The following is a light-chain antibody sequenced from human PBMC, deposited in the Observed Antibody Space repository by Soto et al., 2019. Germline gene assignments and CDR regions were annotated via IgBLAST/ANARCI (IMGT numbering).Light chain of an antibody. CDR1: SSNIGGGYD. J-gene: IGLJ1*01. CDR2: GNS. CDR3: QSYDSSLSGPFYV. V-gene: IGLV1-40*01. Sequence: QYVLTQPPSVSGAPGQRVTISCTGSSSNIGGGYDVHWYQQLPGTAPKLLIYGNSNRPSGVPDRFSGSKSGTSASLAITGLQAEDEADYYCQSYDSSLSGPFYVFGTGTKLTVL.